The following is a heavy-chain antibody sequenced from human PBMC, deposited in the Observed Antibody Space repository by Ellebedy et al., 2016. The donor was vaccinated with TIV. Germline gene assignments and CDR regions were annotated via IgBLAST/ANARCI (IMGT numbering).Heavy chain of an antibody. Sequence: ETLSLTCEASGIIVSDYFMNWVRQAPGKGLEWVSVLYPDAKTNYTDSVNGRFIVSRDSSKNTLYLQMNSLTAEDTAVYYCARESVRYFDWDFWGQGTLVTVSS. J-gene: IGHJ4*02. D-gene: IGHD3-9*01. CDR1: GIIVSDYF. V-gene: IGHV3-66*01. CDR2: LYPDAKT. CDR3: ARESVRYFDWDF.